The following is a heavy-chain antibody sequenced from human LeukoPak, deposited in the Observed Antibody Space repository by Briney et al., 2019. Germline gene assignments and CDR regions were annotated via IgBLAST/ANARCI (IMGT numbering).Heavy chain of an antibody. CDR2: ISAYNVNT. V-gene: IGHV1-18*01. D-gene: IGHD6-19*01. Sequence: ASVKVSCKASGYTFISYGISWVRRAPGQGLEWVGWISAYNVNTNYAQKLQGRVTMTTDTSTSTAYMELSSLRSDDTAVYYCARGIAVASLDYWGQGTLVTVSS. J-gene: IGHJ4*02. CDR3: ARGIAVASLDY. CDR1: GYTFISYG.